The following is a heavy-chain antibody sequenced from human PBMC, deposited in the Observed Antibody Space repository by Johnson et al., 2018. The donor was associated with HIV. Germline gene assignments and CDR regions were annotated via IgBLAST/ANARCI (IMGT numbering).Heavy chain of an antibody. V-gene: IGHV3-30*02. Sequence: QVQLVESGGGVVQPGGSLRLSCAASGFTFSSYGMHWVRQAPGKGLEWVAFIRYDGSNKYYADSVKGRFTISRDNSKKTLYLQMNSLRPEDTALYYCATRKDILTGYDAFDIWGQGTMVTVSS. CDR3: ATRKDILTGYDAFDI. J-gene: IGHJ3*02. CDR1: GFTFSSYG. D-gene: IGHD3-9*01. CDR2: IRYDGSNK.